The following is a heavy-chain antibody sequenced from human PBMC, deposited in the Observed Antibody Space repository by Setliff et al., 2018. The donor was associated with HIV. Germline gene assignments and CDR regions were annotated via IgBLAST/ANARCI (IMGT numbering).Heavy chain of an antibody. CDR2: VDPKNGDT. D-gene: IGHD3-10*01. J-gene: IGHJ4*02. CDR3: ATLDYYGSQTYNLALHY. CDR1: GYTFTDYY. Sequence: ASVKVSCKASGYTFTDYYMHWVQQAPAKGLEWMGRVDPKNGDTIYAEKVRGRITITADTSTDTAYMELNSLRSEDTAMYYCATLDYYGSQTYNLALHYWGQGTLVTVSS. V-gene: IGHV1-69-2*01.